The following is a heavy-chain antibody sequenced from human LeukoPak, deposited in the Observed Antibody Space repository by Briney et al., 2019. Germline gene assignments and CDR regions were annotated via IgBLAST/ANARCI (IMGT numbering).Heavy chain of an antibody. CDR2: ISYDGSNK. CDR3: AREGVTRAWSASSYYYYMDV. J-gene: IGHJ6*03. D-gene: IGHD3-3*01. CDR1: GFTFSSYA. Sequence: GGSLRLSCAASGFTFSSYAMHWVRQAPGKGLEWVAVISYDGSNKYYADPVKGRFTISRDNSKNTLYLQMNSLRAEDTAVYYCAREGVTRAWSASSYYYYMDVWGKGTTVTVPS. V-gene: IGHV3-30-3*01.